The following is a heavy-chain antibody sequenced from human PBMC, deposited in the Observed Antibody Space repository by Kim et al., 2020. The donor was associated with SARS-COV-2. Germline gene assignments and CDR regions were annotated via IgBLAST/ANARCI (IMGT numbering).Heavy chain of an antibody. J-gene: IGHJ3*01. CDR3: ARLGLVPHPYDRGDYLLLDAFDV. CDR1: GDSINNVAYY. D-gene: IGHD3-22*01. V-gene: IGHV4-31*03. CDR2: IYYTGNT. Sequence: SETLSLTCSVSGDSINNVAYYWSWVRQHPGKGLQWIGYIYYTGNTNYNPSLKSRITMSVDTSKRQFSLRLTSVTAADTAVYYCARLGLVPHPYDRGDYLLLDAFDVWGQGTRVTVSS.